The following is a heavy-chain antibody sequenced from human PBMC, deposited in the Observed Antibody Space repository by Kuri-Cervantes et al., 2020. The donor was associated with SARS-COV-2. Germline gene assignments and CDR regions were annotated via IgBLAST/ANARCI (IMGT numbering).Heavy chain of an antibody. Sequence: GESLKISCAASGFTFSSYSMNGVRQAPGKGLEWVSYISSSSSTIYYADSVKGRFTISRDNAKNSLYLQMNSLRAEDSAIYYCARDSGDWTPDAFDIWGQGTMVTVSS. V-gene: IGHV3-48*01. CDR1: GFTFSSYS. CDR3: ARDSGDWTPDAFDI. CDR2: ISSSSSTI. D-gene: IGHD2-21*02. J-gene: IGHJ3*02.